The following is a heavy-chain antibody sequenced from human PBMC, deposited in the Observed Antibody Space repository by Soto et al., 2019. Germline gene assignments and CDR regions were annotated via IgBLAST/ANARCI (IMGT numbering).Heavy chain of an antibody. Sequence: QVQLVQSGAEVKKPGASVKVSCKASGYTFTSYGISWVRQAPGQGLEWMGWISAYNGNTNYAQKLQGRVTMTTDTSTSTAYMELRSLRSDDTAVYYCARVRVKAVAGTGGIYYYYYYMDVWGKGTTVTVSS. D-gene: IGHD6-19*01. CDR1: GYTFTSYG. V-gene: IGHV1-18*01. CDR2: ISAYNGNT. J-gene: IGHJ6*03. CDR3: ARVRVKAVAGTGGIYYYYYYMDV.